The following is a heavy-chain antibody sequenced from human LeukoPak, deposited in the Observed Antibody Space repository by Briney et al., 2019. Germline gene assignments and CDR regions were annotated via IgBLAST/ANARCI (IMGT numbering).Heavy chain of an antibody. CDR2: ISYDGNNE. CDR3: AKEGSSTLTIGD. J-gene: IGHJ4*02. CDR1: GFTFSSYG. Sequence: GGSLRLSCVTSGFTFSSYGMHWVRQAPGKGLEWVALISYDGNNEYYADSVKGRFTISRDNSKNTQYLQMNSLGAEDTAVYYCAKEGSSTLTIGDWGQGTLVIVSS. V-gene: IGHV3-30*18. D-gene: IGHD4/OR15-4a*01.